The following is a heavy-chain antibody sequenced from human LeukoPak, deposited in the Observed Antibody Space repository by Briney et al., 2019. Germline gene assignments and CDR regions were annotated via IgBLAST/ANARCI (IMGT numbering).Heavy chain of an antibody. D-gene: IGHD3-22*01. CDR2: ITPNADRT. CDR1: GFTFGSYG. V-gene: IGHV3-23*01. Sequence: GGPLRLSCAASGFTFGSYGMSWVRQAPGKGLEWVSFITPNADRTSYADSVEGRFTISRDNPRNTLYMQMNSLRDEDTALYYCAIMHGYYDGSGYWVQWGQGTLVTVSS. J-gene: IGHJ1*01. CDR3: AIMHGYYDGSGYWVQ.